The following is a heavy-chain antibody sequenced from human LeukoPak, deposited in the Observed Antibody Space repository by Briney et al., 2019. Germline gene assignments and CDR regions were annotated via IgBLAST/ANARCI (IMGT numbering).Heavy chain of an antibody. CDR2: IYYSGST. CDR3: ARDWSSGWANSNYYYYGMDV. V-gene: IGHV4-61*08. CDR1: GGSISSGGYS. D-gene: IGHD6-19*01. J-gene: IGHJ6*02. Sequence: SQTLSLTCAVSGGSISSGGYSWSWIRQPPGKGLEWIGYIYYSGSTNYNPSLKSRVTISVDTSKNQFSLKLSSVTAADTAVYYCARDWSSGWANSNYYYYGMDVWGQGTTVTVSS.